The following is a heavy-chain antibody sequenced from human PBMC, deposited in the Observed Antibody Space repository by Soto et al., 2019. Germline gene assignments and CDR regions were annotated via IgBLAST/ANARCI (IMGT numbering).Heavy chain of an antibody. CDR3: VRRPGITEISDPFDY. CDR1: GYSFGGYL. Sequence: PGESLKISCTGSGYSFGGYLIGWVRQMPGKGLEWMGIIYPGDSDTRYSPSVQGQVTISADKSISTAYGQWSNLKASDSAMYYCVRRPGITEISDPFDYWGEGTQVTVSS. CDR2: IYPGDSDT. J-gene: IGHJ4*02. D-gene: IGHD1-20*01. V-gene: IGHV5-51*01.